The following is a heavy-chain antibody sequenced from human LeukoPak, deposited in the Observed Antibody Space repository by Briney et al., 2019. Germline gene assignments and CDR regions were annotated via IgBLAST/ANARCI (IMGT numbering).Heavy chain of an antibody. CDR3: ARSGYSSRRNWFDP. CDR2: IYTSGST. J-gene: IGHJ5*02. V-gene: IGHV4-4*07. D-gene: IGHD6-13*01. Sequence: PSETLSLTCTVSGGSISSYYWSWIRQPAGKGLEWIGRIYTSGSTNYNPSLKSRVTMSVDTSKNQFSLKLSSVTAADTAVYYCARSGYSSRRNWFDPWSQGTLVTVSS. CDR1: GGSISSYY.